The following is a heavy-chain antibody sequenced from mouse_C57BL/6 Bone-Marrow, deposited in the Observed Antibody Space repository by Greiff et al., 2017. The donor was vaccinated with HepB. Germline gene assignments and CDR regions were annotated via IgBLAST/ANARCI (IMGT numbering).Heavy chain of an antibody. CDR3: ARRDWDGEGYLDY. CDR1: GYAFSSYW. J-gene: IGHJ4*01. D-gene: IGHD4-1*01. CDR2: IYPGDGDT. V-gene: IGHV1-80*01. Sequence: VQLQQSGAELVKPGASVKISCKASGYAFSSYWMNWVKQRPGKGLEWIGQIYPGDGDTNYNGKFKGKATLTADKSSSTAYMQRSSLTSEASAVYFCARRDWDGEGYLDYWGQGTSVTVSS.